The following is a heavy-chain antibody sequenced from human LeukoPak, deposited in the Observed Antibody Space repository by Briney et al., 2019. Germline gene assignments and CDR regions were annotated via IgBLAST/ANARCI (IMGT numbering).Heavy chain of an antibody. Sequence: PSETLSLTCTVSGGSISSYYWSWIRQPPGKGLEWIGYIYYSGSTNYNPSLKSRVTISVDTSKNQLSLKLSSVTAADTAVYYCARDAGIAVAGTYYYYGMDVWGQGTTVTVSS. CDR3: ARDAGIAVAGTYYYYGMDV. CDR1: GGSISSYY. D-gene: IGHD6-19*01. V-gene: IGHV4-59*01. J-gene: IGHJ6*02. CDR2: IYYSGST.